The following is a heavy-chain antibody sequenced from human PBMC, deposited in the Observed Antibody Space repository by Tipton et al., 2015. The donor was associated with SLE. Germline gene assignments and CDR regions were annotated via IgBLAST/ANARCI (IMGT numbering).Heavy chain of an antibody. CDR2: IYSGGST. Sequence: SLRLSCAASGFTLSSYAMTWVRQAPGKGLEWVSIIYSGGSTYYADSVKGRFTISRDNSKNTLYLQMNSLRAEDTAVYYCARADDYDFWSGYQYRGAFDIWGQGTMVTVSS. CDR3: ARADDYDFWSGYQYRGAFDI. D-gene: IGHD3-3*01. V-gene: IGHV3-66*02. J-gene: IGHJ3*02. CDR1: GFTLSSYA.